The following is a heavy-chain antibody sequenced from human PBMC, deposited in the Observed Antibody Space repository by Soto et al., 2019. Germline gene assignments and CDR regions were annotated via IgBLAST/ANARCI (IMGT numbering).Heavy chain of an antibody. CDR2: IMPIFRTP. CDR3: ARDKDRLQLDGNYSYIIYI. J-gene: IGHJ6*02. CDR1: GGTFSNSS. V-gene: IGHV1-69*13. D-gene: IGHD3-9*01. Sequence: SSVKVSCEASGGTFSNSSISWVRQSPGQGLEWMGGIMPIFRTPDYAQKFQGRVTITADESTSTAYMELSGLKSDDTAVYYCARDKDRLQLDGNYSYIIYICGQRTTVTVSS.